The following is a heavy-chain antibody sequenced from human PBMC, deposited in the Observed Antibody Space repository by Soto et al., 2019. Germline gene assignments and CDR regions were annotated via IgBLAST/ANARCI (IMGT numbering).Heavy chain of an antibody. D-gene: IGHD3-10*01. V-gene: IGHV4-59*08. CDR2: VFSSGST. CDR1: GGSIRNSF. CDR3: ARLRVGNIFDP. J-gene: IGHJ5*02. Sequence: QVQLQESGPGLVKTSETLSLTCTVSGGSIRNSFWSWIRQPPGKGLDGSGYVFSSGSTNYSPALKSRVTISLDTSPNQFSLRLKSLTAADTAVYYCARLRVGNIFDPWGQGTLVTFSS.